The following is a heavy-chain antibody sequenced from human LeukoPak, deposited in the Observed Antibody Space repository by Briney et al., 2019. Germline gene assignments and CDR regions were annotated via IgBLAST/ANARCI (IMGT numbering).Heavy chain of an antibody. D-gene: IGHD2-8*01. CDR1: GGSISTYY. J-gene: IGHJ2*01. V-gene: IGHV4-59*01. CDR2: IYYSGST. CDR3: ARSDPNGYWYFDL. Sequence: PSETLSLICTVSGGSISTYYRYWIRQPPGKGLEYIGYIYYSGSTSYNSSLKSRVTISVDTSKNQFSLKLSSVTAADTAVYHCARSDPNGYWYFDLWGRGTLVTVSS.